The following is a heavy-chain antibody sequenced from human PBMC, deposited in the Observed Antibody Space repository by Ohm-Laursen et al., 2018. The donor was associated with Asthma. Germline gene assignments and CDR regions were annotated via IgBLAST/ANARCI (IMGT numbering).Heavy chain of an antibody. V-gene: IGHV4-31*11. J-gene: IGHJ4*02. CDR1: GASITSAPYY. CDR2: IYYSWST. D-gene: IGHD4-17*01. CDR3: ARSDYGEQSVDY. Sequence: SQTLSLTCAVSGASITSAPYYWNWIRQHPGKGLEWIGYIYYSWSTYYNPSLESRATISLDSSKNQFSLKLSSVTAADTAVYYCARSDYGEQSVDYWGQGTLVTVSS.